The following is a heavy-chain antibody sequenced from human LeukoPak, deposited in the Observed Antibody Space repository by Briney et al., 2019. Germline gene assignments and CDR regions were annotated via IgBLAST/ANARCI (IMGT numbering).Heavy chain of an antibody. CDR1: GYSFTSYW. CDR3: ARRRGLSVWYFDL. J-gene: IGHJ2*01. V-gene: IGHV5-51*01. CDR2: IYPGDSDT. Sequence: GESLKIPCKGSGYSFTSYWIGWVRQMPGRGLEWMGIIYPGDSDTRYSPSFQGQVTISADKSISTAYLQWSSLKASDTAMYYCARRRGLSVWYFDLWGRGTLVTVSS. D-gene: IGHD2-15*01.